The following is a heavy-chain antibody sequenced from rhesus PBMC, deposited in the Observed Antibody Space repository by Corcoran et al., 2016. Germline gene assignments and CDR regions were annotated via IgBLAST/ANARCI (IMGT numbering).Heavy chain of an antibody. CDR2: IGGSSGST. CDR1: GYSFSCGYG. Sequence: QVQLQASGPGLVKPSETPSLTCPFSGYSFSCGYGWCRIRQPPGKGLEWIGYIGGSSGSTNYNPSLKSRVTISKDTSKNQFSLKLSSVTAADTAVYYCARGSGWANYWGQGVLVTVSS. CDR3: ARGSGWANY. D-gene: IGHD6-31*01. V-gene: IGHV4-127*01. J-gene: IGHJ4*01.